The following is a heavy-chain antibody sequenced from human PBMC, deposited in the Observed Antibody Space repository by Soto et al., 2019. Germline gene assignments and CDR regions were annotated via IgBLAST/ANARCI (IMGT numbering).Heavy chain of an antibody. CDR3: AKTRLYDNNDYHRDGFDV. D-gene: IGHD3-22*01. J-gene: IGHJ3*01. Sequence: GGSLRLSCAASGFPFRTYSMSWVRQAPRKGLEWVSGISGSGTATYYADSVKGRFTVSRDNSKDTLFLQMNTLRVEDTAVYYCAKTRLYDNNDYHRDGFDVWGPGTVVTVSS. CDR1: GFPFRTYS. V-gene: IGHV3-23*01. CDR2: ISGSGTAT.